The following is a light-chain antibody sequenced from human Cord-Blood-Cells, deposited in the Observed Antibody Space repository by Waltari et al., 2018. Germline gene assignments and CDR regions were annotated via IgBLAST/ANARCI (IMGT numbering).Light chain of an antibody. Sequence: EIVLTQSPATLSLSPGERATLSCRASQSVRSYLAWYQQKPGQAPRLLIYDASNRATGIPARFSGSGSGTDFTLTISSLEPEDFAVYYCQQRWTFGQGTKVEIK. CDR3: QQRWT. V-gene: IGKV3-11*01. CDR2: DAS. J-gene: IGKJ1*01. CDR1: QSVRSY.